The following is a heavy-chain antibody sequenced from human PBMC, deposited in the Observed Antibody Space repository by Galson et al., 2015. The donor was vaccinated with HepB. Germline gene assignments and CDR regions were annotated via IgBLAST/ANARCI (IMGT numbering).Heavy chain of an antibody. V-gene: IGHV1-69*04. D-gene: IGHD5-12*01. CDR3: ARDSGVGIVATTAGFDY. CDR1: GGTFSSYT. J-gene: IGHJ4*02. Sequence: SVKVSCKASGGTFSSYTISWVRQAPGQGLEWMGRIIPILGIANYAQKFQGRVTITADKSTSTAYMELSSLRSEDTAVYYCARDSGVGIVATTAGFDYWGQGTLVTVSS. CDR2: IIPILGIA.